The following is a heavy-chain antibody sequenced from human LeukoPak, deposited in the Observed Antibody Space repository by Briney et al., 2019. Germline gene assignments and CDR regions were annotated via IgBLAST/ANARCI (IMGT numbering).Heavy chain of an antibody. CDR3: ARLSDRNWGHPPDY. CDR1: GYSFTRYW. V-gene: IGHV5-51*01. D-gene: IGHD7-27*01. Sequence: GESMKISCKGSGYSFTRYWIGWVREMSEKGLWWMGIIYTGDYDIRYSPSFEGQVTTSADQSTSTDYLQWSSLKASDTAIYYCARLSDRNWGHPPDYWGQGTLVTVSS. J-gene: IGHJ4*02. CDR2: IYTGDYDI.